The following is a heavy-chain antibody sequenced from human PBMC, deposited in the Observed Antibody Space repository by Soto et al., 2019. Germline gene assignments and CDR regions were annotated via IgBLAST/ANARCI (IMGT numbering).Heavy chain of an antibody. J-gene: IGHJ6*02. CDR1: GFTFSSYW. CDR3: ARDGCSSTSCHQPSYYYYYGMDV. V-gene: IGHV3-74*01. CDR2: INSDGSST. Sequence: EVQLVESGGGLVQPGGSLRLSCAASGFTFSSYWMHWVRQAPGKGLVWVSRINSDGSSTSYADSVKGRFTISRDNAKNTLYLQMNSLRAEDTAVYYCARDGCSSTSCHQPSYYYYYGMDVWGQGTTVTVSS. D-gene: IGHD2-2*01.